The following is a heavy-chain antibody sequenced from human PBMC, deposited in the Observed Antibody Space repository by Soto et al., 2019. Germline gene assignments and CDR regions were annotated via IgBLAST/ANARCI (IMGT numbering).Heavy chain of an antibody. J-gene: IGHJ4*02. D-gene: IGHD6-13*01. CDR3: AREYSSSWYSDFGY. Sequence: QVQLVESGGGVVQPGRSLRLSCAASGFTFSSYAMHWVRQAPGKGLEWVAVISYDGSNKYYADSVKGRFTISRDNSKNTLYLKMNSLRAEDTAVYYCAREYSSSWYSDFGYWGQGTLVTVSS. V-gene: IGHV3-30-3*01. CDR1: GFTFSSYA. CDR2: ISYDGSNK.